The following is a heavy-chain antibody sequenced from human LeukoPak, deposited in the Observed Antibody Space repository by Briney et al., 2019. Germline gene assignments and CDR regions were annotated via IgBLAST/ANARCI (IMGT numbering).Heavy chain of an antibody. CDR1: GFTFSSYS. J-gene: IGHJ4*02. Sequence: GGSLRLSCAASGFTFSSYSMNWVRQAPGKGLEWVSSISSSSSYIYYADSVKGRFTISRDNAKNSLYLQMNSLRAEDTAVYYCARGRGGPCSGGSCYFDYWGQGTLVTVSS. CDR3: ARGRGGPCSGGSCYFDY. CDR2: ISSSSSYI. D-gene: IGHD2-15*01. V-gene: IGHV3-21*01.